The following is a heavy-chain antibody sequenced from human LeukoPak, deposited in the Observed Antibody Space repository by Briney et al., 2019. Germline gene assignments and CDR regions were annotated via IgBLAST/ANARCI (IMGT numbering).Heavy chain of an antibody. J-gene: IGHJ4*02. CDR3: AHIAVAGTGVDY. Sequence: GGSLRLSCAASGFTFSSYEMNWVRQAPGKGLEWVSYISSSGSTIYYADSVKGRFTISRDNAKNSLYLQMNSLRAEDTAVYYCAHIAVAGTGVDYWGQGTLVTVSS. CDR2: ISSSGSTI. V-gene: IGHV3-48*03. CDR1: GFTFSSYE. D-gene: IGHD6-19*01.